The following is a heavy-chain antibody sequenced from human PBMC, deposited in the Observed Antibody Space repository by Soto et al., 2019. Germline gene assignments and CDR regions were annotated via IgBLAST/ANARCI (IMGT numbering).Heavy chain of an antibody. Sequence: PGGSLRLSCAASGFTFSSYAMSWVRQAPGKGLEWVSAISGSGGSTYYADSVKGRFTISRDNSKNTLYLQMNSLRAEDTAVYYCAKPWPAAMFFYYYGMDVWGQGTTVTVSS. CDR2: ISGSGGST. D-gene: IGHD2-2*01. J-gene: IGHJ6*02. V-gene: IGHV3-23*01. CDR3: AKPWPAAMFFYYYGMDV. CDR1: GFTFSSYA.